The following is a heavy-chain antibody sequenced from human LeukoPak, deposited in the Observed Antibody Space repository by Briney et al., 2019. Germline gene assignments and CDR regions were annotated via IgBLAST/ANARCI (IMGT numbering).Heavy chain of an antibody. CDR1: GGTFSSYA. CDR3: ARGLVSTGPFDY. V-gene: IGHV1-69*04. D-gene: IGHD4-17*01. Sequence: SVKVSCKASGGTFSSYAISWVRQAPGQGLEWMGRIIPILGIANYAQKFQGRVTITADKPTSTAYMELSSPRSEDTAVYYCARGLVSTGPFDYWGQGTLVTVSS. CDR2: IIPILGIA. J-gene: IGHJ4*02.